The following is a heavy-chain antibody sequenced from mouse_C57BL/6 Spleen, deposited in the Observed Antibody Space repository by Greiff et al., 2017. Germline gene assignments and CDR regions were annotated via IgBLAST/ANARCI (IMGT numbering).Heavy chain of an antibody. CDR2: ISYDGSN. V-gene: IGHV3-6*01. J-gene: IGHJ4*01. CDR1: GYSITSGYY. Sequence: ESGPGLVKPSQSLSLTCSVTGYSITSGYYWNWIRQFPGNKLEWMGYISYDGSNNYNPSLKNRISITRDTSKNQFFLKLNSVTTEDTATYYCARGGQLRLRAYYAMDYWGQGTSVTVAS. D-gene: IGHD3-2*02. CDR3: ARGGQLRLRAYYAMDY.